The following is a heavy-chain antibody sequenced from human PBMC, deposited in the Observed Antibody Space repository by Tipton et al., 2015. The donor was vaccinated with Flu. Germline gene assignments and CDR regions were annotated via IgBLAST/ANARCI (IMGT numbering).Heavy chain of an antibody. V-gene: IGHV1-69*02. CDR2: IIPILGIA. J-gene: IGHJ3*02. CDR3: ASRDGYNSDAFDI. Sequence: QSGPEVKKPGSSVKVSCKASGGTFSSYTISWVRQAPGQGLEWMGRIIPILGIADYAQKFQGRVTITADKSTSTAYMELSSLRSEDTAVYYCASRDGYNSDAFDIWGQGTMVTVSS. CDR1: GGTFSSYT. D-gene: IGHD5-24*01.